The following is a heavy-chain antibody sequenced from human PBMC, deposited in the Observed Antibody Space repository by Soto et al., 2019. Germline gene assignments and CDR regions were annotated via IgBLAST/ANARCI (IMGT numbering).Heavy chain of an antibody. CDR3: AKDVNYDFWSGPPRQAFDT. CDR2: ISGSGGST. J-gene: IGHJ3*02. V-gene: IGHV3-23*01. CDR1: GFTFSSYA. D-gene: IGHD3-3*01. Sequence: PGGSLTLPCEASGFTFSSYAMSCFPQTPRKGLEWVSAISGSGGSTYYADSVKGRFTISIDNSKNSLYLQMNSRRAEDTAVYYCAKDVNYDFWSGPPRQAFDTWGQGTMVTVSS.